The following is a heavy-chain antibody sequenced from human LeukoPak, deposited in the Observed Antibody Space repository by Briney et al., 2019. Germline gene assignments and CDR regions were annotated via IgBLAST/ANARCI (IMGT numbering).Heavy chain of an antibody. J-gene: IGHJ3*02. D-gene: IGHD3-16*01. CDR2: IIPIFGIA. CDR3: ANSAYAYHDAFDI. Sequence: SVKVSCKASGGTFSSYAISWVRQAPGQGLEWMGRIIPIFGIANYAQKFQGRVTITADKSTSTAYMELSSLRSEDTAVYYCANSAYAYHDAFDIWGQGTMVTVSS. CDR1: GGTFSSYA. V-gene: IGHV1-69*04.